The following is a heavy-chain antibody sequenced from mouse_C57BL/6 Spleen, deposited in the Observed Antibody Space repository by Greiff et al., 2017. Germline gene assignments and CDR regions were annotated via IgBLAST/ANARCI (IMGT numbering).Heavy chain of an antibody. Sequence: DVMLVESGGDLVKPGGSLKLSCAASGFTFSSYGMSWVRQTPDKRLEWVATISSGGSYTYYPDSVKGRFTISRDNAKNTLYLQMSSLKSEDTAMYCCARRANWVFDYWGQGTTLTVSS. CDR3: ARRANWVFDY. CDR1: GFTFSSYG. D-gene: IGHD4-1*01. CDR2: ISSGGSYT. J-gene: IGHJ2*01. V-gene: IGHV5-6*02.